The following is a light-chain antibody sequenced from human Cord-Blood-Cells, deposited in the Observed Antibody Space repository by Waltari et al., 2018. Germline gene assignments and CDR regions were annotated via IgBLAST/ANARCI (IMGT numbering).Light chain of an antibody. CDR3: QQYNNWPPWT. CDR2: GAS. Sequence: LVMTQSPATLSVSTGERATLSCRASQSVSSNLAWYQQKPGQAPRLLIYGASTRATGIPARFSGSGSGTEFTLTISSLQSEDFAVYYCQQYNNWPPWTFGQGTKVEIK. J-gene: IGKJ1*01. V-gene: IGKV3-15*01. CDR1: QSVSSN.